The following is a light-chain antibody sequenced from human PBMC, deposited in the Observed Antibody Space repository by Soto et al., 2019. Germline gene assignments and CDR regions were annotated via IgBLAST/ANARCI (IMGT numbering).Light chain of an antibody. CDR3: QVWDSDTDHDV. J-gene: IGLJ1*01. CDR2: FDS. V-gene: IGLV3-21*04. Sequence: YVLTQPPSVSVAPGETASITCGGNNLVSKNVHWYQQKPGQAPVLVIDFDSDRPSGIPERFSGSNSGNTATLTISRVEAGDEADYYCQVWDSDTDHDVFGPGTKVTVL. CDR1: NLVSKN.